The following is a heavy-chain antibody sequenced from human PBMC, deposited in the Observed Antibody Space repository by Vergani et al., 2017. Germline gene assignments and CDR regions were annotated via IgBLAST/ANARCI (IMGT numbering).Heavy chain of an antibody. J-gene: IGHJ4*02. CDR3: ASLFDWGSVDS. Sequence: QVQLVQSGPGMEKTGGSVKVSCQTSVYSLSSYGVNWVRQAPGQGLEWRGLIDPYNGDTQYAKRFQGRLSMTRYTGRITVYMELRSLRSADTAVYFCASLFDWGSVDSWGQGTLVTVSS. D-gene: IGHD3-9*01. V-gene: IGHV1-18*01. CDR1: VYSLSSYG. CDR2: IDPYNGDT.